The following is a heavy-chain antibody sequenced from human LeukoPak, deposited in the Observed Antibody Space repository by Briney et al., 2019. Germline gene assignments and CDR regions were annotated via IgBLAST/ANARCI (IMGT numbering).Heavy chain of an antibody. V-gene: IGHV4-34*01. CDR1: GFTFSSYA. J-gene: IGHJ4*02. CDR3: ARGRGTMIVVVKPIGAYYFDY. CDR2: INHSGST. Sequence: PGGSLRLSCAASGFTFSSYAMSWVRQAPGKGLEWIGEINHSGSTNYNPSLKSRVTISVDPSKNQFSLKLSSVTAADTAVYYCARGRGTMIVVVKPIGAYYFDYWGQGTLVTVSS. D-gene: IGHD3-22*01.